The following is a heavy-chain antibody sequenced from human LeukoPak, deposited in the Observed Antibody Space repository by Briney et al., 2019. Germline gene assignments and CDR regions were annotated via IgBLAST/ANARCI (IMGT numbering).Heavy chain of an antibody. CDR1: GFTFSSYA. J-gene: IGHJ6*02. V-gene: IGHV3-30-3*01. D-gene: IGHD3-22*01. CDR3: ARDHRGYYDSSGYSARSEYYYYYYGMDV. CDR2: ISYDGSNK. Sequence: PGRSLRLSCAASGFTFSSYAMHWVRQAPGKGLEWVAVISYDGSNKYYADSVKGRFTISRDNPKNTLYLQMDSLRAEDTAVHYCARDHRGYYDSSGYSARSEYYYYYYGMDVWGQGTTVTVSS.